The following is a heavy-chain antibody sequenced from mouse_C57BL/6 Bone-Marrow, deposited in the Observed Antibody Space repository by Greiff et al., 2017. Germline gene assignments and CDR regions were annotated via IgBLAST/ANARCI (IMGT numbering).Heavy chain of an antibody. CDR1: GYTFTSYW. CDR3: ARWCYDAYYAMDY. V-gene: IGHV1-50*01. CDR2: IDPSDSYT. D-gene: IGHD2-12*01. Sequence: QVQLQQPGAELVKPGASVKLSCKASGYTFTSYWMQWVKQRPGQGLEWIGEIDPSDSYTNYNQKFKGKATLTVDTSSSTAYMQLSSLTSEDSAVYYCARWCYDAYYAMDYWGQGTSVTVSS. J-gene: IGHJ4*01.